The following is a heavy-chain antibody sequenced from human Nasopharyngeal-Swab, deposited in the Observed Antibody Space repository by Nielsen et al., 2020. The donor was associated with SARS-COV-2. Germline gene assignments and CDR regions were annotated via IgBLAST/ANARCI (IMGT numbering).Heavy chain of an antibody. CDR2: ISGSGGST. D-gene: IGHD3-22*01. Sequence: GGSLRLSCAASGFTFSSYAMSWVRQAPGKGLEWVSAISGSGGSTYYADSVKDRFTISRDNSKNTLYLQMNSLRAEDTAVYYCANYDSSGYLIDYWGQGTLVTVSS. V-gene: IGHV3-23*01. CDR3: ANYDSSGYLIDY. J-gene: IGHJ4*02. CDR1: GFTFSSYA.